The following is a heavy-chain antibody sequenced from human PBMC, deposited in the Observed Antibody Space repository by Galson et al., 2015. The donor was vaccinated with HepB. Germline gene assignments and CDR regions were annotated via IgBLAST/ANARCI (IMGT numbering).Heavy chain of an antibody. CDR2: INAGNGNT. Sequence: SVKVSCKASGYTFTSYAMHWVRQAPGQRLEWMGWINAGNGNTKYSQKFQGRVTITRDTSASTAYMELSSLRSEDTAVYYCAGEIRVGAPLSYWGQGTLVTVSS. J-gene: IGHJ4*02. CDR3: AGEIRVGAPLSY. V-gene: IGHV1-3*01. D-gene: IGHD1-26*01. CDR1: GYTFTSYA.